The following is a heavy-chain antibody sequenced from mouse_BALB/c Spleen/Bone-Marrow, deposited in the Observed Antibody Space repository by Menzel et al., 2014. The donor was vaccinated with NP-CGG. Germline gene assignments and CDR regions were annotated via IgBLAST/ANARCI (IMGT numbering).Heavy chain of an antibody. CDR2: IDPSDSYT. V-gene: IGHV1-69*02. J-gene: IGHJ1*01. Sequence: QVQLKESGAELVKPGASVKLSCKASGYTFTSYWMHWVKQRPGQGLEWIGEIDPSDSYTNYNQKFKGKATLTVDKSSSTAYMRLSSLTSEDSSVYYCARSRGYYDYWYFDVWGAGTTVTVSS. CDR1: GYTFTSYW. D-gene: IGHD2-4*01. CDR3: ARSRGYYDYWYFDV.